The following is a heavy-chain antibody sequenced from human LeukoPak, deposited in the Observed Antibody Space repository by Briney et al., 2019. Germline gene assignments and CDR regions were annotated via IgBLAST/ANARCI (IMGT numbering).Heavy chain of an antibody. V-gene: IGHV3-48*03. CDR2: ISASGNTI. CDR3: ARGGLIAVAFACFDC. D-gene: IGHD6-19*01. Sequence: PGGSLLLSCAASGFSFSSYEMNGVRPAPGKGVEWVSYISASGNTIYYADSVKGRFTISRNNAKNSLYLQINSLRAEDTAVYYCARGGLIAVAFACFDCGGQGTLVTVS. J-gene: IGHJ4*02. CDR1: GFSFSSYE.